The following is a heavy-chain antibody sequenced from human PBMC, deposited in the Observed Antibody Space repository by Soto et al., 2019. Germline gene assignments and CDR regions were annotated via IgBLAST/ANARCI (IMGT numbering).Heavy chain of an antibody. J-gene: IGHJ6*02. CDR2: IIPIFDTA. V-gene: IGHV1-69*13. CDR1: GGTFSDST. D-gene: IGHD1-1*01. CDR3: ARNGTLTGYSYGMDV. Sequence: SLKVSCKASGGTFSDSTINWVRQAPGQLLEWMGGIIPIFDTANYAEKFQGRVTITADESTSTSFMEVSSLRSEDTAVYYCARNGTLTGYSYGMDVWGQGTMVTVSS.